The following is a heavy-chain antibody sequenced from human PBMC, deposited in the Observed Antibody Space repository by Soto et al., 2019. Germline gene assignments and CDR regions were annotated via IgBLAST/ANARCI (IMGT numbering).Heavy chain of an antibody. V-gene: IGHV3-53*01. Sequence: GGSLRLSCEASGISVSSNYMIWVRQAPGKGLEWVSAIYNDGRTNYADSVKGRFTVSRETSKNTLYLQMNSLRGDDSAVYYCARPRMVGATDEYWGQGTLVTVSS. CDR1: GISVSSNY. D-gene: IGHD1-26*01. CDR3: ARPRMVGATDEY. CDR2: IYNDGRT. J-gene: IGHJ4*02.